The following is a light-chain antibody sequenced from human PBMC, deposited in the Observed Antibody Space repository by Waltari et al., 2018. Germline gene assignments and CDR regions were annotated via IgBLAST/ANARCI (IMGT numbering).Light chain of an antibody. CDR3: MIWHSSAWV. J-gene: IGLJ3*02. CDR1: SGFTVGPYR. Sequence: QAVLTQPSSLSAPPGASASLTCTLRSGFTVGPYRIYLYQHKPGSPPQFLLRDDSNSDRQQGSGVPSRFSGSKDASANAGILLISGLQSEDEADYYCMIWHSSAWVFGGGTKLTVL. CDR2: DDSNSDR. V-gene: IGLV5-45*03.